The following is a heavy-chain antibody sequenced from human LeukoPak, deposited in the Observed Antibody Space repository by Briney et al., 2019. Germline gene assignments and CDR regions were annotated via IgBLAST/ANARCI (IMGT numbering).Heavy chain of an antibody. Sequence: GGSLRLSCAASGFTFSDYYMSWIRQAPGKGLEWVSYIISSSSYTNYADSVKGRFTISRDNAKNSLYLQMNSLRAEDTAVYYCARDARPPDYWGQGTLVTVSS. CDR1: GFTFSDYY. V-gene: IGHV3-11*05. CDR3: ARDARPPDY. CDR2: IISSSSYT. J-gene: IGHJ4*01.